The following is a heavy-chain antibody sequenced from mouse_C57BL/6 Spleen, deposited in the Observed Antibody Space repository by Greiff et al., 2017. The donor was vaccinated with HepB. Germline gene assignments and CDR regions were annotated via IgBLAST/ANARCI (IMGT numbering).Heavy chain of an antibody. CDR1: GYAFSSSW. D-gene: IGHD1-1*01. CDR2: IYPGDGDT. V-gene: IGHV1-82*01. CDR3: ARRITTVVAGAPGSLDY. J-gene: IGHJ2*01. Sequence: VQLQESGPELVKPGASVKISCKASGYAFSSSWMNWVKQRPGKGLEWIGRIYPGDGDTNYNGKFKGKATLTADKSSSTAYMQLSSLTSEDSAVYFCARRITTVVAGAPGSLDYWGQGTTLTVSS.